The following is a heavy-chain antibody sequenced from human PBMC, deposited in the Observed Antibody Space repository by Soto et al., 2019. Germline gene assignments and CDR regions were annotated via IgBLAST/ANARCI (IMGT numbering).Heavy chain of an antibody. CDR2: INHSGST. CDR3: ASAGIAAAGDQVMFDY. V-gene: IGHV4-34*01. D-gene: IGHD6-13*01. CDR1: GGSFSGYY. J-gene: IGHJ4*02. Sequence: QVQLQQWGAGLLKPSETLSLTCAVYGGSFSGYYWSWIRQPPGQGLEWIGEINHSGSTNYNPSLKTRVTISVDTSKNQFSLKLSSATAADTAVYYCASAGIAAAGDQVMFDYWGQGTLVTVSS.